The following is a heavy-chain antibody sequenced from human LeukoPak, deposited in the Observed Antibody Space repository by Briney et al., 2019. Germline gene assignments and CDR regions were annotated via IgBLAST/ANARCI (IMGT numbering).Heavy chain of an antibody. D-gene: IGHD3-10*01. V-gene: IGHV3-74*01. CDR3: ARDWFGSGSYSL. Sequence: GGSLRLSCAASGFTFSTYWMPWVRQAPGKGLVWVSRIKSDGSSTSYADSVKGRFTISRDNAKNTLYLQMSSLRAEDTAVYFCARDWFGSGSYSLWGQGTLVTVSS. CDR2: IKSDGSST. J-gene: IGHJ4*02. CDR1: GFTFSTYW.